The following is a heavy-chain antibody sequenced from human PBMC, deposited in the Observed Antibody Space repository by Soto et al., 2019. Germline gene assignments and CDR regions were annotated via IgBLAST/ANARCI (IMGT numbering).Heavy chain of an antibody. CDR3: ARGGVTTIFGDS. J-gene: IGHJ4*02. Sequence: EVQLVESGGGLVRPGGSLRLSCAASGFTLSRYSMNWVRRAPGKGLEWLSYIDGTSNTIYYADSVKGRFIISRDNAKNSLYLQMNSLRDEDTAVYYCARGGVTTIFGDSWGQGILVTVSS. D-gene: IGHD5-12*01. CDR2: IDGTSNTI. CDR1: GFTLSRYS. V-gene: IGHV3-48*02.